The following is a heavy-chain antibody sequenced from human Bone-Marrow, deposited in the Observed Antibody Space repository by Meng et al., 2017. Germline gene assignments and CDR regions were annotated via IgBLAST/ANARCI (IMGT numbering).Heavy chain of an antibody. CDR1: GGSFSGYY. J-gene: IGHJ4*02. D-gene: IGHD4-17*01. V-gene: IGHV4-34*01. CDR2: INHSGST. Sequence: SETLSLTCAVYGGSFSGYYWSWIRQPPGKGLEWIGEINHSGSTNYNPSLKSRVTISVDTSKNQFSLKLSSVTAADTAVYYCAREARNGDFSYYFDYWGQGTLVTVSS. CDR3: AREARNGDFSYYFDY.